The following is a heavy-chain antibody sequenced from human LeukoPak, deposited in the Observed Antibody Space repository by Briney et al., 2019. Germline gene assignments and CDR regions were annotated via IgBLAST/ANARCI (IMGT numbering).Heavy chain of an antibody. Sequence: PSETLSLTCTVSGGSISSYYWSWIRQPPGKGLEWIGYVYYSGSTNYNPSLKSRVTISVDTSKNQFSLKLSSVTAADTAVYYCASLSRGYSYGGGDYFDYWGQGTLVTVSS. D-gene: IGHD5-18*01. V-gene: IGHV4-59*01. J-gene: IGHJ4*02. CDR2: VYYSGST. CDR3: ASLSRGYSYGGGDYFDY. CDR1: GGSISSYY.